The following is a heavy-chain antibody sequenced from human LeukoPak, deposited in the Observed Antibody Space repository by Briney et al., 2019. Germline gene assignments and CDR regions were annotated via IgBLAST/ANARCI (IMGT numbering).Heavy chain of an antibody. Sequence: SETLSLTCTVSGVSISSSNSYWGWIRQPPGKGLEWIGSIYHSGSTYYNPSLKSRVTISVDTSKNQFSLKLSSVTAADTAVYYCARIMDPLGELGWFDYWGQGTLVTVSS. CDR1: GVSISSSNSY. V-gene: IGHV4-39*07. CDR3: ARIMDPLGELGWFDY. J-gene: IGHJ4*02. CDR2: IYHSGST. D-gene: IGHD3-16*01.